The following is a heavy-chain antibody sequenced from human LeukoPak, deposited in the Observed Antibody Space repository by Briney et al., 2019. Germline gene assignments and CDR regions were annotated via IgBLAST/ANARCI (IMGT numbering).Heavy chain of an antibody. CDR3: ARDRSFNYLDY. Sequence: PGGSLRLSCAASGFTFSSYGMHWVRQAPGKGLEWVAVISYDGSNKYYADSVKGRFTISRDNSKNTLYLQMNSLRAEDTAVYYCARDRSFNYLDYWGQGTLVTVSS. CDR1: GFTFSSYG. CDR2: ISYDGSNK. V-gene: IGHV3-30*03. J-gene: IGHJ4*02.